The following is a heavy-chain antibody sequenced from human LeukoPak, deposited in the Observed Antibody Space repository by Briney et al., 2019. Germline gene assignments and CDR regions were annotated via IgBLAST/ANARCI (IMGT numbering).Heavy chain of an antibody. J-gene: IGHJ6*02. CDR2: INTNTGNP. V-gene: IGHV7-4-1*02. Sequence: ASVKVSCTASGYTFTSYAMNWVRQAPGQGLEWMGWINTNTGNPTYAQGSTGRFVFSLDTSVSTAYLQISSLKAEDTAVYYCARWCSGQQLTHYYGMDVWGQGTTVTVSS. D-gene: IGHD6-13*01. CDR3: ARWCSGQQLTHYYGMDV. CDR1: GYTFTSYA.